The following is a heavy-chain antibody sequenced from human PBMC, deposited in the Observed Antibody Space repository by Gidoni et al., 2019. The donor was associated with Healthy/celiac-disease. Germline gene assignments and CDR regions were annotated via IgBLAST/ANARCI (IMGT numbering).Heavy chain of an antibody. Sequence: QVQLVESGGGVVQPGRSLRPSCAASGVTFSSYGMHWVRQAPGQGLEWVAVISYDGSNKYYAESVKGRFTISRDKSKNTLYLQMNSLRAEDTAVYYCAAAYCSSTSCYTFPPDYWGQGTLVTVSS. CDR2: ISYDGSNK. J-gene: IGHJ4*02. V-gene: IGHV3-30*03. CDR3: AAAYCSSTSCYTFPPDY. CDR1: GVTFSSYG. D-gene: IGHD2-2*02.